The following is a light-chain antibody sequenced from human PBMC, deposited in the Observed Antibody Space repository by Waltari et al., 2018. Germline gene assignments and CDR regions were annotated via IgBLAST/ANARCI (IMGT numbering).Light chain of an antibody. Sequence: EIALTKSPGTLSLSPGERATLSCRASESVYNRYLAWYQQKPGQAPRLLIYGASSRATGIPDRFSGSGSGTDFTLSISRLEPEDFAVYYCQQYGSSPPYTFGQGTNLEIK. V-gene: IGKV3-20*01. CDR3: QQYGSSPPYT. CDR1: ESVYNRY. J-gene: IGKJ2*01. CDR2: GAS.